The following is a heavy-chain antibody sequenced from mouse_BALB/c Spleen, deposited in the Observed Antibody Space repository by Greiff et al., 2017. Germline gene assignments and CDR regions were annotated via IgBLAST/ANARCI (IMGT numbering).Heavy chain of an antibody. J-gene: IGHJ3*01. CDR2: IDPENGDT. CDR1: GFNIKDYY. CDR3: NAQGDGSFAY. Sequence: EVKLMESGAELVRSGASVKLSCTASGFNIKDYYMHWVKQRPEQGLEWIGWIDPENGDTEYAPKFQGKATMTADTSSNTAYLQLSSLTSEDTAVYYCNAQGDGSFAYWGQGTLVTVSA. V-gene: IGHV14-4*02. D-gene: IGHD2-3*01.